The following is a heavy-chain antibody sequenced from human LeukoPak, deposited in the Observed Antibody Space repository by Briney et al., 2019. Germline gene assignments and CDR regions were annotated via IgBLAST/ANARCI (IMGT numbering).Heavy chain of an antibody. CDR1: GFTFSSYG. Sequence: GGSLRLSCAASGFTFSSYGMHWVRQAPGKGLEGVAFIRYDGSNKYYADSVKGRFTISRDNSKNTLYLQMNSLRAEDTAVYYCAKDPYSSGWYPWFDPWGQGTLVTVSS. CDR2: IRYDGSNK. J-gene: IGHJ5*02. D-gene: IGHD6-19*01. V-gene: IGHV3-30*02. CDR3: AKDPYSSGWYPWFDP.